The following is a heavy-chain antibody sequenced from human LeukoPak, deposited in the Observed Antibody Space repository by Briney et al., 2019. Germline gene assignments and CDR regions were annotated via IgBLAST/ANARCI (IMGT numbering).Heavy chain of an antibody. D-gene: IGHD5-12*01. CDR3: ARGARTPSGYGSRTAGRANWFDP. J-gene: IGHJ5*02. V-gene: IGHV4-59*12. Sequence: PSETLSLTCTVSGRSISSYYWGWIRQPPGKGLEWCGYIYSSGSPNYNPSLKSRVTISVDTSKNQFSLNLSSVTAADTAVYYCARGARTPSGYGSRTAGRANWFDPWGQGTLVTVSS. CDR1: GRSISSYY. CDR2: IYSSGSP.